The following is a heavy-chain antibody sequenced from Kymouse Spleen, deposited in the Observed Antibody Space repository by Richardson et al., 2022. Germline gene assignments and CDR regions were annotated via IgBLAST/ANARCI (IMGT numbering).Heavy chain of an antibody. CDR3: ARHEITGTTDWFDP. Sequence: QLQLQESGPGLVKPSETLSLTCTVSGGSISSSSYYWGWIRQPPGKGLEWIGSIYYSGSTYYNPSLKSRVTISVDTSKNQFSLKLSSVTAADTAVYYCARHEITGTTDWFDPWGQGTLVTVSS. J-gene: IGHJ5*02. D-gene: IGHD1-7*01. CDR1: GGSISSSSYY. CDR2: IYYSGST. V-gene: IGHV4-39*01.